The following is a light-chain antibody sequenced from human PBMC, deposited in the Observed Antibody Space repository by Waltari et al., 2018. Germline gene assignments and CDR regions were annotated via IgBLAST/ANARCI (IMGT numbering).Light chain of an antibody. CDR2: AAS. J-gene: IGKJ3*01. V-gene: IGKV1-9*01. CDR3: QQLNSYPLT. Sequence: IQLTQSPSSLSASVGDRVTITCRGSQAISSYLAWYQQKSGKAPKLLIYAASTLQSGVPSRFSGSGSGTDFTLTISSLQPEDFATYYCQQLNSYPLTFGPGTRVDIK. CDR1: QAISSY.